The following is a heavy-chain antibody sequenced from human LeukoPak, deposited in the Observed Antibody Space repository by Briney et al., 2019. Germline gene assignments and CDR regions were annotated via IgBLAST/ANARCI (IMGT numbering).Heavy chain of an antibody. D-gene: IGHD6-13*01. J-gene: IGHJ4*02. V-gene: IGHV3-48*03. CDR2: ISSSGSTI. Sequence: PGGSLRLSCAASGFTFSSYEMNWVRQAPGKGLEWVSYISSSGSTIYYADSVKGRFTISRDNTKNSLYLQMNSLRAEDTAVYYCARAGYSSSWYDYWGQGTLVTVSS. CDR3: ARAGYSSSWYDY. CDR1: GFTFSSYE.